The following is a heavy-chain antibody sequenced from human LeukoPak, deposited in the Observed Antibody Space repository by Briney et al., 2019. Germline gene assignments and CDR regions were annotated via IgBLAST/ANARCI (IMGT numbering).Heavy chain of an antibody. CDR2: TYYRSKWYN. V-gene: IGHV6-1*01. J-gene: IGHJ4*02. CDR3: ARGTIAVAGTEPLFDY. CDR1: GDSVSSNSAA. D-gene: IGHD6-19*01. Sequence: SQTLSLTCAISGDSVSSNSAAWNWIRQSPSRGLEWLGRTYYRSKWYNDYAVSVKSRITINPDTSKNQFSLQLNSVTPEDTAVYYCARGTIAVAGTEPLFDYWGQGTLVTVSS.